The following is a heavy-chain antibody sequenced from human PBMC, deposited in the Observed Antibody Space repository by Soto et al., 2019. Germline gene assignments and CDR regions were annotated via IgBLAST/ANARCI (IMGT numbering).Heavy chain of an antibody. Sequence: PGGSLRLSCVASGGTVDDYAMHWVRQAPGKGLEWVSGISANGDNVDYADSVKGRFTVSRDNAKNSLFLQMNSLRPEDTALYYCAKDMKWGGMTTIHYFDSWGQGTQVTVSS. V-gene: IGHV3-9*01. J-gene: IGHJ4*02. CDR2: ISANGDNV. CDR3: AKDMKWGGMTTIHYFDS. D-gene: IGHD4-17*01. CDR1: GGTVDDYA.